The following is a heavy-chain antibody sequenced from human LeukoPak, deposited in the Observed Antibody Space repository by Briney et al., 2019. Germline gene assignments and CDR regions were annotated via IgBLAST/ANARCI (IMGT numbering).Heavy chain of an antibody. V-gene: IGHV3-7*01. CDR1: GFTFSSYW. Sequence: TGGSLRLSCAASGFTFSSYWMGWVRQAPGKGLEWVANIKQDGSEKYYVDSVKGRFTISRDNAKNSLYLQMNSLRAEDTAVYYCAKSPSGSSGYYDYWGQGTLVTVSS. J-gene: IGHJ4*02. CDR2: IKQDGSEK. CDR3: AKSPSGSSGYYDY. D-gene: IGHD3-22*01.